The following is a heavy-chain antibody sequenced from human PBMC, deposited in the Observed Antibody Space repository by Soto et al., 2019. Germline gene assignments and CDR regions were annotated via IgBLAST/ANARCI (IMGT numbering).Heavy chain of an antibody. CDR2: IYDGGET. CDR1: GFTVGTSY. J-gene: IGHJ5*02. V-gene: IGHV3-66*01. D-gene: IGHD5-12*01. CDR3: ARGWLPRDP. Sequence: EVQLVESGGGLVQPGGSLRLSCAASGFTVGTSYLSWVRQAPGKGLEWVSVIYDGGETHYAESVKGRFTISRDNSKNTLYLQMTSLRAEDTAVYDCARGWLPRDPWGQGALVTVSS.